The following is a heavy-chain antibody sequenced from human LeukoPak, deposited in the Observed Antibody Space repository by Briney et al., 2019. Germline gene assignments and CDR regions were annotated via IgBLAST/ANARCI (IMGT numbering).Heavy chain of an antibody. CDR2: VSGRGSDT. Sequence: GGSLRLSCAVSEFTFNNYAVSWVRQAPGKGLEWVSTVSGRGSDTYYAGSVKGRFTVSRDNSQNSVFLRMNSLRADDTALLYCAKSLRAPPRPVYSYYYYDVWGKGTTVTVSS. V-gene: IGHV3-23*01. J-gene: IGHJ6*03. CDR3: AKSLRAPPRPVYSYYYYDV. CDR1: EFTFNNYA.